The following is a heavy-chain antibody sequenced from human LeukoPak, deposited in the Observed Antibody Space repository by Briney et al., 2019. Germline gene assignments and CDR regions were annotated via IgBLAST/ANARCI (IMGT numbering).Heavy chain of an antibody. CDR3: ARDPPFIIGTTFFDY. Sequence: GGSLRLSCAASGFTFSSYSMNWVRQAPGKGLEWVSSISTSSTYIYYADSVKGRFTISRDNAKNSLYLQMNSLRAEDTAVYYCARDPPFIIGTTFFDYWGQGTLVTVSS. V-gene: IGHV3-21*01. D-gene: IGHD1-20*01. J-gene: IGHJ4*02. CDR1: GFTFSSYS. CDR2: ISTSSTYI.